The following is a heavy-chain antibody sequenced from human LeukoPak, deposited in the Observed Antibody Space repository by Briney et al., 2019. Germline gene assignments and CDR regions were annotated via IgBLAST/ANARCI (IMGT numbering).Heavy chain of an antibody. D-gene: IGHD5-12*01. CDR1: GGSISSIIYY. CDR2: IYFSGKT. J-gene: IGHJ4*02. CDR3: ARDSGYDVYFDY. V-gene: IGHV4-39*02. Sequence: SETLSLTCTVSGGSISSIIYYWGWIRQPPGKGLEWIGSIYFSGKTYYNPSLKSRITVSVDTSQNQFSLKLSSVTAADTAVYYCARDSGYDVYFDYWGQGTLVTVSS.